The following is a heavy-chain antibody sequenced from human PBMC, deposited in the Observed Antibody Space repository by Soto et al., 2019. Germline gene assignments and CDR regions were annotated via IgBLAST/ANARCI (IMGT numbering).Heavy chain of an antibody. CDR3: ATKDRIEARPWWFDP. V-gene: IGHV3-23*01. Sequence: GGSLRLSCAASGFTFSSYAMSWVRQAPGKGLEWVSAISGSGGSTYYADSVKGRFTISRDNSKNTLYLQMNSLRAEDTAVYYCATKDRIEARPWWFDPWGQGTLVTVSS. CDR1: GFTFSSYA. CDR2: ISGSGGST. J-gene: IGHJ5*02. D-gene: IGHD6-6*01.